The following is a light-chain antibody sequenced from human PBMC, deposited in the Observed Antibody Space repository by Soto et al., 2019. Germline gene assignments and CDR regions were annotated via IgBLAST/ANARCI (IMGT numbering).Light chain of an antibody. V-gene: IGLV2-14*01. CDR3: SSYTSRSTWV. CDR1: SSDVGGYNY. J-gene: IGLJ3*02. CDR2: EVS. Sequence: LTQPASVSGSPGQSITISCTGTSSDVGGYNYVSWYQQHPGKAPKLMIYEVSNRPSGVSNRFSGSKSGNTASLTISGLQDEEEADYYCSSYTSRSTWVFGGGTKITVL.